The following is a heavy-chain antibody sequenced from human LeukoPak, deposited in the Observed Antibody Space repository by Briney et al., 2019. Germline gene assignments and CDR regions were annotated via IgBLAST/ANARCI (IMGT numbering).Heavy chain of an antibody. Sequence: ASVKVSCKASGYTFTGYYMHWVRQAPGQGLEWMGWINPNSGGTNYAQKFQGRVTMTRDTSISTAYMELSRLRSDDTAVYYCARDGGHSYSSGWYPYYYYMDVWGKGTTVTVSS. CDR1: GYTFTGYY. CDR3: ARDGGHSYSSGWYPYYYYMDV. V-gene: IGHV1-2*02. D-gene: IGHD6-19*01. CDR2: INPNSGGT. J-gene: IGHJ6*03.